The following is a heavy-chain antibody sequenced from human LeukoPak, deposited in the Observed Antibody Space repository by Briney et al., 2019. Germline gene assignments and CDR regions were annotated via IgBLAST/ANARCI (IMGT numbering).Heavy chain of an antibody. CDR1: GFTVSSNY. D-gene: IGHD4-11*01. V-gene: IGHV3-53*01. J-gene: IGHJ4*02. CDR2: IYGGGNI. CDR3: ARVTPTVTSNY. Sequence: GGSLRLSCAASGFTVSSNYMNWVRQAPGKGLEWDSVIYGGGNIYYADSVKGRFTISRDNSKNTLYLQMNSLRAEDTAVYYCARVTPTVTSNYWGQGTLVTVSS.